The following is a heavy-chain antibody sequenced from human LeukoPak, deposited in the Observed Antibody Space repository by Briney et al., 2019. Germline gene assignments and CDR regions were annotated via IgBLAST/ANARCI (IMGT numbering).Heavy chain of an antibody. CDR2: LRGNGGT. V-gene: IGHV3-23*01. Sequence: GGSLRLSCAASGFIFSSYAMSWVREAPARGLEWVSSLRGNGGTFYADSVKGRFTLSRDESRNTVYLHLNELRVEDTAVYYCAKASWVSTADAVLWGQGTVVTVSS. D-gene: IGHD3-16*01. CDR1: GFIFSSYA. CDR3: AKASWVSTADAVL. J-gene: IGHJ4*02.